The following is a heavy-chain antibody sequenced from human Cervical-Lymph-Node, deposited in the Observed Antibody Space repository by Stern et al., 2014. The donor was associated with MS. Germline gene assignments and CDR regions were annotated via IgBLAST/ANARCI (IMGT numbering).Heavy chain of an antibody. V-gene: IGHV1-2*02. CDR1: GYTFTDYY. CDR2: INPNSGGT. J-gene: IGHJ4*02. CDR3: ARKGSLGYGRP. D-gene: IGHD2-2*03. Sequence: QVQLMQSGAEVKKPGASVKVSCKASGYTFTDYYIHWVRQAPGQGLEWMGWINPNSGGTDYAQNYQGRVTMTRDTSTSTAYMELSSLRSDDTAVYYCARKGSLGYGRPWGQGTLVTVSS.